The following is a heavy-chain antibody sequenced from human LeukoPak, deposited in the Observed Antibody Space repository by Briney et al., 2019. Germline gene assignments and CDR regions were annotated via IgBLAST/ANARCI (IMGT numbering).Heavy chain of an antibody. CDR3: ARDTYYYDSSGYYVYYFDY. Sequence: PGGSLRLSCAASGFTFSSYEMNWVRQAPGKGLEWVAYISSSGSTIYYADSVKGRFTISRDNAKNSLYLQMNSLRAEDTAVYYCARDTYYYDSSGYYVYYFDYWGQGTLATVSS. D-gene: IGHD3-22*01. J-gene: IGHJ4*02. V-gene: IGHV3-48*03. CDR2: ISSSGSTI. CDR1: GFTFSSYE.